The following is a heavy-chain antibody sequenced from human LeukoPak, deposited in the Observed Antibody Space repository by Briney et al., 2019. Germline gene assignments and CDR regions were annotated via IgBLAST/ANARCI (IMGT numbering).Heavy chain of an antibody. V-gene: IGHV4-59*01. D-gene: IGHD1-1*01. CDR2: FYDSGDT. J-gene: IGHJ4*02. CDR1: GATISSSY. CDR3: GRDSRGWNGIDF. Sequence: SETLSLTCTVSGATISSSYWSWLRQPPGKGLEWIGFFYDSGDTNENPSLKSRVTISSDTSKNQFSLKLTSVTAADTAVYYCGRDSRGWNGIDFWGQGILVTVSS.